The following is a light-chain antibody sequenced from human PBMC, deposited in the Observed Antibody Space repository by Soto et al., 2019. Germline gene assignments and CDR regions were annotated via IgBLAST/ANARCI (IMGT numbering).Light chain of an antibody. V-gene: IGLV1-47*01. Sequence: QSVLTQSPSASGTPGQRVTISCSGSSSNIGRSYVFWYKQLPGTAPRLLIYRNNERPSGVPDRFAGSKSGTGASLAISGLRSDDEAVYYCAAWDDSLSGVVFGGGTKVTVL. J-gene: IGLJ2*01. CDR3: AAWDDSLSGVV. CDR1: SSNIGRSY. CDR2: RNN.